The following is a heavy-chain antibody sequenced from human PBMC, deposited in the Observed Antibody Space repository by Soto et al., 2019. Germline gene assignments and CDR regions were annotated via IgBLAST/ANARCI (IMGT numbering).Heavy chain of an antibody. CDR2: IIPIFGTA. Sequence: SVKVSCKASGGTFSSYAISWVRQAPGQGLEWMGGIIPIFGTANYAQKFQGRVTITADESTSTAYVELSSLRSEDTAVYYCARGPMYNWNQPVYYYYGMDVWGQGTTVTVS. CDR1: GGTFSSYA. CDR3: ARGPMYNWNQPVYYYYGMDV. V-gene: IGHV1-69*13. J-gene: IGHJ6*02. D-gene: IGHD1-20*01.